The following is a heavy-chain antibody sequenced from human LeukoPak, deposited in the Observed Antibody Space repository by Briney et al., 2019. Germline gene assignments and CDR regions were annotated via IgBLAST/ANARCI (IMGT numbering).Heavy chain of an antibody. V-gene: IGHV4-4*07. CDR1: GGSISSYY. CDR3: TRDSGTTGEVKFDP. J-gene: IGHJ5*02. CDR2: IYTSGST. Sequence: PSETLSLTCTVSGGSISSYYWSWIRQPAGKGLEWIGRIYTSGSTNYNPSLKSRVTMSVDTSKNEFSLKMSSVTAADTAVYYCTRDSGTTGEVKFDPWGQGTLVAVSS. D-gene: IGHD3-10*01.